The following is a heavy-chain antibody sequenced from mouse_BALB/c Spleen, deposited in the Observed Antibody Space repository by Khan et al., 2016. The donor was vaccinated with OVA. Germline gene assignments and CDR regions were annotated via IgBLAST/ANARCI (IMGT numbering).Heavy chain of an antibody. CDR1: GFSLTNYG. J-gene: IGHJ4*01. CDR2: IWSDGST. CDR3: SRQPSYHYPLMDY. D-gene: IGHD2-4*01. Sequence: REEEGPGLVVPSQSLSITCTISGFSLTNYGIHWVRQPPGKGLEWLVMIWSDGSTTYNSALKSRLTISKDNSKSQVFLKMNSLQTDDTAMYFSSRQPSYHYPLMDYWGQGPSFTVSS. V-gene: IGHV2-6-1*01.